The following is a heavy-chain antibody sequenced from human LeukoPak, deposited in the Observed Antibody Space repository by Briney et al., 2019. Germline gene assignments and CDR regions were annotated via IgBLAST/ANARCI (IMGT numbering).Heavy chain of an antibody. D-gene: IGHD3-10*01. CDR1: GGSFSGYY. J-gene: IGHJ6*03. V-gene: IGHV4-34*01. CDR3: ARLSNRYGSGFPPYYYMDV. CDR2: INHSGST. Sequence: SETLSLTCAVYGGSFSGYYWSWIRQPPGKGLEWIGEINHSGSTNYNPSLKSRVTISVDTSKNQFSLKLSSVTAADTAVYYCARLSNRYGSGFPPYYYMDVWGKGTTVTISS.